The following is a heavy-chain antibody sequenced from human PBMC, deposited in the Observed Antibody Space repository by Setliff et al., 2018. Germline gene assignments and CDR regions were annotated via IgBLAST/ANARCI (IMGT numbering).Heavy chain of an antibody. CDR1: GASISSGSHY. Sequence: SETLSLTCNVSGASISSGSHYWSWIRQSAGEKPTWIGHVYSTGSTNYNPSFESRVSISVDKSNNQFSLKMTSVTAADTAMYYCVRDRYGRNSDGSGVYNWFDSWDQGILVTVSS. CDR2: VYSTGST. V-gene: IGHV4-61*09. J-gene: IGHJ5*01. D-gene: IGHD2-15*01. CDR3: VRDRYGRNSDGSGVYNWFDS.